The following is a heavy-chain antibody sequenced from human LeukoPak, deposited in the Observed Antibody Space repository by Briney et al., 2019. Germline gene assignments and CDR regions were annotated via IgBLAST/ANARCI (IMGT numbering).Heavy chain of an antibody. J-gene: IGHJ6*03. Sequence: SETLSLTCAVYGDSFTTFYWGWLRQTPGKGLEWIGEINHTGSTNYNPSLKSRVTISIDTSKNQFSLKLNSVTAADTAVYYCARRVKVNFVGLFGEDNNYYYMDVWGKGTTVTVS. CDR3: ARRVKVNFVGLFGEDNNYYYMDV. CDR1: GDSFTTFY. V-gene: IGHV4-34*01. CDR2: INHTGST. D-gene: IGHD3-10*02.